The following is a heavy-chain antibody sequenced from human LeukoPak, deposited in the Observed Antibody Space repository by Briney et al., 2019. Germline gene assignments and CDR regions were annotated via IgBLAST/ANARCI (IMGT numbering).Heavy chain of an antibody. CDR3: AKDSRSWNYLFYYGMDV. J-gene: IGHJ6*02. CDR2: ISGSDTST. CDR1: GFTFSTYA. V-gene: IGHV3-23*01. Sequence: PGGSLRLSCAASGFTFSTYAMSWVRQAPGKGLEWVSTISGSDTSTYYADSVKGRFTISRDNSKNTLYVQMNSLRAEDTAVYYCAKDSRSWNYLFYYGMDVWGQGTTVTVSS. D-gene: IGHD1-7*01.